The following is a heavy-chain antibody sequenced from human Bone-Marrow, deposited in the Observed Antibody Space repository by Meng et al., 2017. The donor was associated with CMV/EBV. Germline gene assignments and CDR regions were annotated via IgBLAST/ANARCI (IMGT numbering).Heavy chain of an antibody. CDR3: ARDHGAYYDFWSGWDY. Sequence: ASLKVSCKASGYTFTSYGISWVRQAPGQGLEWMGWISAYNGNTNYAQKLQGRVNMTTDTSTSTAYMELRSLRSDDTAVYYCARDHGAYYDFWSGWDYWGQGTLVTVSS. CDR1: GYTFTSYG. D-gene: IGHD3-3*01. J-gene: IGHJ4*02. CDR2: ISAYNGNT. V-gene: IGHV1-18*01.